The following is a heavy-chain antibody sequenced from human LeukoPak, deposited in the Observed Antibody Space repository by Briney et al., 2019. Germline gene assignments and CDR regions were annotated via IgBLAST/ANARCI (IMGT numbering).Heavy chain of an antibody. Sequence: GGSLRLSCAASGFTFSSYSMNWVRQAPGKGLEWVSSISSSRSYIDYADSVKGRFTISRDNAKNSLYLQMNSLKAEDTAVYYCARDGTPTYYYDSSGLFGTFDYWGQGTLVTVSS. CDR1: GFTFSSYS. J-gene: IGHJ4*02. CDR3: ARDGTPTYYYDSSGLFGTFDY. D-gene: IGHD3-22*01. V-gene: IGHV3-21*01. CDR2: ISSSRSYI.